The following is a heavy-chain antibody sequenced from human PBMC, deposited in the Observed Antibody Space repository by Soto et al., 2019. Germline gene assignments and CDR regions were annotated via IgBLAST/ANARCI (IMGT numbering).Heavy chain of an antibody. CDR3: AREGGIVGATAADY. D-gene: IGHD1-26*01. J-gene: IGHJ4*02. CDR1: GGSISSGGYY. V-gene: IGHV4-31*03. CDR2: IYYRGST. Sequence: QVQLQESGPGLVKPSQTLSLTCTVSGGSISSGGYYWSWIRQHPGKGLEWLGYIYYRGSTYYNPSSESRVTISVDPSKNQVSLKLSSVTAADTAVYYCAREGGIVGATAADYWGQGTLVTVSS.